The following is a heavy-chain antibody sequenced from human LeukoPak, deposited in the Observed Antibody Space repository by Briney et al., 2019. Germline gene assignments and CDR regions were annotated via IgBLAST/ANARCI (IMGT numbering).Heavy chain of an antibody. CDR1: GYTFMTYG. J-gene: IGHJ3*01. V-gene: IGHV1-18*01. CDR2: ITTYNDNT. Sequence: ASVRVSCKASGYTFMTYGISWVRQAPGQGLEWMGWITTYNDNTNYAQKLQGRVTMAADTSTSTAYMELRSLRSDDTAVYYCARATGWSMVPTYDAFDVWGQGTMVTVSS. D-gene: IGHD4/OR15-4a*01. CDR3: ARATGWSMVPTYDAFDV.